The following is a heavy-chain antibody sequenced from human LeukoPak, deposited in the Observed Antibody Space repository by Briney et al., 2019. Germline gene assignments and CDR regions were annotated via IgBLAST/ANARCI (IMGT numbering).Heavy chain of an antibody. CDR1: GFTFSDYY. J-gene: IGHJ4*02. CDR3: ARVKYYYDSSGYYEYYFDY. Sequence: PGGSLRLSCAASGFTFSDYYMSWIRQAPGKGLEWVSYISSSGNTIYYADSVKGRFTISRDNAKNSLYLQMNSLRAEDTAVYFCARVKYYYDSSGYYEYYFDYWAREPWSPSPQ. D-gene: IGHD3-22*01. V-gene: IGHV3-11*01. CDR2: ISSSGNTI.